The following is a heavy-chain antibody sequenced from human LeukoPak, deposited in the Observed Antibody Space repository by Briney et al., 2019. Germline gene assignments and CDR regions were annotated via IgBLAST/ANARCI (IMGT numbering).Heavy chain of an antibody. V-gene: IGHV4-30-4*01. CDR1: GGSISSGDYY. CDR3: ARAVQDAFDI. CDR2: IYYSGST. Sequence: SQTLSLTCTVSGGSISSGDYYWSWIRQPPGRGLEWIGYIYYSGSTHYNPSLKSRVTISVNTSKNQFSLKLSSVTAADTAVYYCARAVQDAFDIWGQGTMVTVSS. J-gene: IGHJ3*02.